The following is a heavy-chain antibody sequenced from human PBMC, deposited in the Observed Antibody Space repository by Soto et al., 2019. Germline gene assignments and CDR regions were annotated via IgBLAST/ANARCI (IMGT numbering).Heavy chain of an antibody. D-gene: IGHD1-26*01. J-gene: IGHJ4*02. V-gene: IGHV3-23*01. Sequence: VGSLRLSCAASGFSFSTYGMSWVRQAPGKGLEWVSGISGGGHNTYYADSVKGRFTISRDNSKNTLSLQMNSLRADDTAVYYCARATSGFDYWGQGTLVTVSS. CDR1: GFSFSTYG. CDR3: ARATSGFDY. CDR2: ISGGGHNT.